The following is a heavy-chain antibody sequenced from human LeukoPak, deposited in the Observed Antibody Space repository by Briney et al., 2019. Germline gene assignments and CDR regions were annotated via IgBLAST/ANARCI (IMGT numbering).Heavy chain of an antibody. CDR2: ISHSSDSI. D-gene: IGHD5-12*01. CDR1: GFTFSSYG. CDR3: ARAMRSGYDY. Sequence: PGGSLRPSCAASGFTFSSYGMNWVRQAPGKGLEWVSYISHSSDSIYYADSVKGRFTISRDNAENSLYLQMNSLRDEDTAVYYCARAMRSGYDYWGQGTLVTVSS. J-gene: IGHJ4*02. V-gene: IGHV3-48*02.